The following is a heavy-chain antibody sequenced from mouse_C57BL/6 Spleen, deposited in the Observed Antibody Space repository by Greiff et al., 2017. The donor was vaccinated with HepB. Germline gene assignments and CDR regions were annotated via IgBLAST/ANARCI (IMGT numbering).Heavy chain of an antibody. J-gene: IGHJ1*03. CDR3: AREHYGSSYGYFDV. CDR1: GYTFTDYN. Sequence: VQLQQSGPELVKPGASVKIPCKASGYTFTDYNMDWVKQSHGKSLEWIGDINPNNGGTIYNQKFKGKATLTVDKSSSTAYMELRSLTSEDTAVYYCAREHYGSSYGYFDVWGTGTTVTVSS. V-gene: IGHV1-18*01. CDR2: INPNNGGT. D-gene: IGHD1-1*01.